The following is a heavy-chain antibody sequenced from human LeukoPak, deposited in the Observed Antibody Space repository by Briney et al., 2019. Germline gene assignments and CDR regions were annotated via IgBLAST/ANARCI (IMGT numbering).Heavy chain of an antibody. CDR2: INPSGGST. D-gene: IGHD2-2*01. Sequence: GASVKVSCKASGYTFTSYYMHWVRQAPGQGLEWMGIINPSGGSTSYAQKFQGRVTMTRDTSTSTDYMELSSLRSEDTAVYYCAREGYCSSTSCYLRYLYYYYYGMDVWGQGTTVTVSS. J-gene: IGHJ6*02. V-gene: IGHV1-46*01. CDR1: GYTFTSYY. CDR3: AREGYCSSTSCYLRYLYYYYYGMDV.